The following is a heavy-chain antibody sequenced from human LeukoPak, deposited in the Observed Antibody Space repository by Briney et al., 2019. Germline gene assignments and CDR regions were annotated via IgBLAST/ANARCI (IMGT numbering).Heavy chain of an antibody. J-gene: IGHJ3*02. CDR3: ARLCSSNSCYAFDI. V-gene: IGHV3-53*01. CDR2: IYSGDNT. CDR1: GFTVSNNF. D-gene: IGHD2-2*01. Sequence: GSLRLSCAASGFTVSNNFLSWVRQTPGKGLEWVSVIYSGDNTYYSESVTGRFTISTDISKNTVYFQMNSLRVEDTAVYYCARLCSSNSCYAFDIWGQGTKVTVSS.